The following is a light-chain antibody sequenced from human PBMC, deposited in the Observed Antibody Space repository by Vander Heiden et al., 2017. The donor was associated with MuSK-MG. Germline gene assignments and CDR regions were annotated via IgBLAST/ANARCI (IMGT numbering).Light chain of an antibody. J-gene: IGKJ4*01. CDR2: DAS. V-gene: IGKV3-11*01. CDR1: QSVSSY. CDR3: QQRSNWLT. Sequence: DIVLTQSPATLSLSPGERATLSCRASQSVSSYLAWYQQKPGQAPRLLIYDASNRATGIPARVSGSGSGTDFTLTISSLEPEDFAVYYWQQRSNWLTFGGGTKVEIK.